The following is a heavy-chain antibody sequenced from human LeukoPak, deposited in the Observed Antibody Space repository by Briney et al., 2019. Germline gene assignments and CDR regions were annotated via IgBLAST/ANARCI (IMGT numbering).Heavy chain of an antibody. CDR3: ARDHHWNDADPLFHYYYMDV. CDR2: IIPIFGTA. Sequence: ASVKVSCKASGGTFSSYAISWVRQAPGQGLEWMGGIIPIFGTADYAQKFQGRVTITADESTSTAYMELSSLRSEDTAVYYCARDHHWNDADPLFHYYYMDVWGKGTTVTVSS. D-gene: IGHD1-1*01. J-gene: IGHJ6*03. V-gene: IGHV1-69*01. CDR1: GGTFSSYA.